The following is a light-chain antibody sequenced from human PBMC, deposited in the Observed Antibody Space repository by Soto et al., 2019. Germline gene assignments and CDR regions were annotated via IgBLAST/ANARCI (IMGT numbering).Light chain of an antibody. V-gene: IGKV3-15*01. J-gene: IGKJ1*01. Sequence: EIVMTQSPATLSVSPGERATLSCRASQSVSSNLAWYQQKPGQAPRLLIYGVSTRATGIPARFSGSGSGTEFTLTISSLQSEDFAVYYCQQYNNWPRTFGQGTMVDI. CDR2: GVS. CDR3: QQYNNWPRT. CDR1: QSVSSN.